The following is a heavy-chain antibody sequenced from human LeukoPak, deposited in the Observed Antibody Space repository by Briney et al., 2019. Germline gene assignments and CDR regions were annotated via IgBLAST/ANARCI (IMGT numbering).Heavy chain of an antibody. CDR2: IYTSGST. CDR1: GGSISSGSYY. D-gene: IGHD6-19*01. CDR3: ARGNPSLYSSGWYPFDY. Sequence: PSETLSLTCTVSGGSISSGSYYWSWIRQPAGKGLEWIGRIYTSGSTNYNPSLKSRVTISVDTSKNQFSLKLSSVAAADTALYYCARGNPSLYSSGWYPFDYWGPGTLVTVSS. J-gene: IGHJ4*02. V-gene: IGHV4-61*02.